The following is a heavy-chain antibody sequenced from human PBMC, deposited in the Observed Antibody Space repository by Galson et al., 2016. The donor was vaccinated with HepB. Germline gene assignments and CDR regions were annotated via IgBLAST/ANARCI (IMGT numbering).Heavy chain of an antibody. D-gene: IGHD6-6*01. CDR3: ARAREYTRTIGRMDV. V-gene: IGHV3-69-1*01. CDR2: LYNTGTK. Sequence: SLRLSCAASGFTFRDRAMSWVRQAPGEGLEWVSVLYNTGTKYYADPVKGRFTISRDNAKNSLYLQMNSLRAEDAAVYYCARAREYTRTIGRMDVWGQGTTVTVSS. J-gene: IGHJ6*02. CDR1: GFTFRDRA.